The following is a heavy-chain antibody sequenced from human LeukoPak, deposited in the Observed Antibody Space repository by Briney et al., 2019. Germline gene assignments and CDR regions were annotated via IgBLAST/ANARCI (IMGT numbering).Heavy chain of an antibody. CDR1: GFTFSDYY. Sequence: PGGSLRLSCAASGFTFSDYYMSWIRQAPGKGLEWVSYISSSGNTIYYADSVKGRFTISRDNAKNSLYLQMNSLRAEDTAVYYCARLGYCSSTSCYAFDYWGQGTLVTVSS. V-gene: IGHV3-11*04. CDR3: ARLGYCSSTSCYAFDY. CDR2: ISSSGNTI. J-gene: IGHJ4*02. D-gene: IGHD2-2*01.